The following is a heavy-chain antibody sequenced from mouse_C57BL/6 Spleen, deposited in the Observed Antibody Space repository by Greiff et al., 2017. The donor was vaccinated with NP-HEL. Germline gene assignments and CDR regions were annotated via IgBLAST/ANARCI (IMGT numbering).Heavy chain of an antibody. CDR3: ARSGGYYDYFDY. CDR2: IDPSDSET. D-gene: IGHD2-3*01. J-gene: IGHJ2*01. V-gene: IGHV1-52*01. CDR1: GYTFTSYW. Sequence: QVQLQQPGAELVRPGSSVKLSCKASGYTFTSYWMHWVKQRPIQGLEWIGNIDPSDSETHYNQKFKDKATLTVDKSSSTAYMQLSSLTSEDSAVYYCARSGGYYDYFDYWGQGTTLTVSS.